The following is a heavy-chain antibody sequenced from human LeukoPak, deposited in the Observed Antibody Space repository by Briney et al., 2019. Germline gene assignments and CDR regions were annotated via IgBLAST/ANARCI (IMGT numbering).Heavy chain of an antibody. V-gene: IGHV3-30-3*01. D-gene: IGHD3-22*01. CDR2: ISYDGSNK. CDR3: TRIFYYETGGYYPDH. J-gene: IGHJ4*02. CDR1: GFTFSSYA. Sequence: PGGSLRLSCEVSGFTFSSYAMHWVRQAPGKGLEWVAVISYDGSNKYYADSVKGRFTISRDSFKNTLYLQMNSLRAEDTAVYYCTRIFYYETGGYYPDHWGQGTLVTVSS.